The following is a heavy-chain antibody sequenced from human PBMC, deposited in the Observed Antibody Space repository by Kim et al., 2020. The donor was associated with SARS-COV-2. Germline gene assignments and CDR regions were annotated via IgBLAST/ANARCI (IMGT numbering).Heavy chain of an antibody. CDR3: ARDASITVSGFDY. CDR1: GGTFSSYT. Sequence: SVKVSCKASGGTFSSYTVAWVRQAPGQGLEWMGGIMPLLATTNYAEKFQGRLTITADKSTDTSFLELRNLNSDDTAVYYCARDASITVSGFDYWGRGTLVTVSS. J-gene: IGHJ4*01. CDR2: IMPLLATT. V-gene: IGHV1-69*08. D-gene: IGHD4-4*01.